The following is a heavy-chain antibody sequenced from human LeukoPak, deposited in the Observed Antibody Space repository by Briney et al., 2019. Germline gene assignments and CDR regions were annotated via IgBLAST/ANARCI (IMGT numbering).Heavy chain of an antibody. CDR1: GYRFTSYW. Sequence: GESLKISCKVSGYRFTSYWIGWVRQMPGKGLEWMGIIYPGDSDTRYSPPFQGQVTTSADKSISTAYLQWSSLRASDTAMYYCARRAAEWELLDHWGQGTLVTVSS. J-gene: IGHJ5*02. D-gene: IGHD1-26*01. V-gene: IGHV5-51*01. CDR3: ARRAAEWELLDH. CDR2: IYPGDSDT.